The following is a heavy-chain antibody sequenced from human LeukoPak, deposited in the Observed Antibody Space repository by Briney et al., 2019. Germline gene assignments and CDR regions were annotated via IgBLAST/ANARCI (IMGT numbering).Heavy chain of an antibody. CDR3: VKEHVDRAFTRSFEI. D-gene: IGHD3-10*01. CDR2: ISDTRT. Sequence: GGSLRLSCAASGFTFSTNPMSRVRQAPGKGLEWVSAISDTRTYYADAVKGRFTISRDNSKNTVFLQMNSLRAEDTAVYYCVKEHVDRAFTRSFEIWGQGTVVTVSS. J-gene: IGHJ3*02. V-gene: IGHV3-23*01. CDR1: GFTFSTNP.